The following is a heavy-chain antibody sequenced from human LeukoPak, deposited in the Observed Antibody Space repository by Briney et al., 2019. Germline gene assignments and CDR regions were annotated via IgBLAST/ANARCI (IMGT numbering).Heavy chain of an antibody. CDR3: AKDRSSIAAAGTYY. CDR1: GFTFSSYG. D-gene: IGHD6-13*01. V-gene: IGHV3-23*01. Sequence: GGSLRLSCAASGFTFSSYGMSWVRQAPGKGLEWVSAISGSGGSTYYADSVKGRFTISRDNSKNTLYLQMNSPRAEDTAVYYCAKDRSSIAAAGTYYWGQGTLVTVSS. J-gene: IGHJ4*02. CDR2: ISGSGGST.